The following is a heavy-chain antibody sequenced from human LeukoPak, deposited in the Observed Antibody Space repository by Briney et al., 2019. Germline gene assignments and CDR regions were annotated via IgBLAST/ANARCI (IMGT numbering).Heavy chain of an antibody. CDR1: GYTFTGYY. CDR2: INLNSGGT. D-gene: IGHD6-19*01. CDR3: ARAGRVAGFDY. J-gene: IGHJ4*02. V-gene: IGHV1-2*02. Sequence: ASVKVSCKASGYTFTGYYMHWVRQAPGQGLEWMGWINLNSGGTNYAQKFQGRVTMTRDTSISTAYMELSRLRSDDTAVYYCARAGRVAGFDYWGQGTLVTVSS.